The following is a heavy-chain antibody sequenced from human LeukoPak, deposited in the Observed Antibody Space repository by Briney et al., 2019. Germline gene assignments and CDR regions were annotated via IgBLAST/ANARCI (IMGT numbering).Heavy chain of an antibody. J-gene: IGHJ3*02. Sequence: GGSLRLSCAASGFTFDNYAMNWVRQAPGKGLGWVSSIRGGGGVTRYSDSVKDRFTISRDNSKNTLYLQMNSLRAEDTAIYYCAKCSASYYNDAFDIWGRGTMVTVSS. D-gene: IGHD3-10*01. CDR1: GFTFDNYA. CDR2: IRGGGGVT. V-gene: IGHV3-23*01. CDR3: AKCSASYYNDAFDI.